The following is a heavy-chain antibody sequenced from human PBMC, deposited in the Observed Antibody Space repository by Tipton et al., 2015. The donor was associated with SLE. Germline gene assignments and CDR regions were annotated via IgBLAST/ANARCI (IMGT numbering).Heavy chain of an antibody. D-gene: IGHD6-6*01. CDR2: IYYSGST. V-gene: IGHV4-59*01. Sequence: GLVKPSETLSLTCAVYGGSFSGYYWSWIRQPPGKGLEWIGYIYYSGSTNYNPSLKSRVTISVDTSKNQFSLKLSSVTAADTAVYYCARLSYSSSSGGWFDPWGQGTLVTVSS. J-gene: IGHJ5*02. CDR1: GGSFSGYY. CDR3: ARLSYSSSSGGWFDP.